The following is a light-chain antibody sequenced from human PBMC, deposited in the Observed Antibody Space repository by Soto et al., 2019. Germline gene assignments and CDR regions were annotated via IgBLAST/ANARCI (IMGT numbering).Light chain of an antibody. V-gene: IGKV3-20*01. CDR3: QQSGSSLWT. Sequence: EIVLTQSPGTLSLSPGQRATLSCRASQSIGSDSLAWYQQKPGQAPRLLIYDTSTRATGLADRFGGSGSGTDFTLTISRLEPEDFAVYSCQQSGSSLWTFGQGPKVEIK. CDR2: DTS. CDR1: QSIGSDS. J-gene: IGKJ1*01.